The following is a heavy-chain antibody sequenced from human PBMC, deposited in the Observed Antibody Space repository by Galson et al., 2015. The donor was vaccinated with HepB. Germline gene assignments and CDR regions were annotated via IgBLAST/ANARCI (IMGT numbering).Heavy chain of an antibody. J-gene: IGHJ4*02. CDR1: GGSFSGYY. CDR3: ARHEGQLDLFSLFDY. CDR2: IYYSGST. D-gene: IGHD6-13*01. V-gene: IGHV4-39*01. Sequence: LSLTCAVYGGSFSGYYWGWIRQPPGKGLEWVGSIYYSGSTYYNPPLKSRVTISVDTSKNQFSLKLSSVTAADTAVYYCARHEGQLDLFSLFDYWGQGTLVTVSS.